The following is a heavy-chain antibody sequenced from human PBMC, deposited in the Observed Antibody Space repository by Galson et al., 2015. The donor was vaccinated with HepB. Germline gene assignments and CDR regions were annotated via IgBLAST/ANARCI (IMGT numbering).Heavy chain of an antibody. V-gene: IGHV1-69*02. D-gene: IGHD3-9*01. J-gene: IGHJ4*02. CDR2: IIPILGIA. CDR1: GGTFSRFS. CDR3: AKGNDILTGHTDY. Sequence: SVKVSCKASGGTFSRFSISWVRQAPGQGLEWMGRIIPILGIAKYAQKFQGRVTITADISTTTAYMELSSLRSEDTAVYYCAKGNDILTGHTDYWGQGTLVTVSS.